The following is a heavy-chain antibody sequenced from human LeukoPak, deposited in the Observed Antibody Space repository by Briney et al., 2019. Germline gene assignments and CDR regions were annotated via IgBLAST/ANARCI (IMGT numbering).Heavy chain of an antibody. Sequence: SETLFLTCTVSSGSIISSDYYWGWIRQPPGKGLEWIGTISYSGSTYYNPSLKSRVTISVDTSKNQFSLKLSSVTAADTAVYYCARGLAGDSGHYYFDYWGQGTLVTVSS. CDR1: SGSIISSDYY. CDR2: ISYSGST. V-gene: IGHV4-39*01. CDR3: ARGLAGDSGHYYFDY. D-gene: IGHD5-12*01. J-gene: IGHJ4*02.